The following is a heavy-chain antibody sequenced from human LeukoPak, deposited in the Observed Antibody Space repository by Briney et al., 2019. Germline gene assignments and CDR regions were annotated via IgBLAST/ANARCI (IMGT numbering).Heavy chain of an antibody. CDR1: GYTFTSYG. J-gene: IGHJ4*02. CDR3: ARGFWGIRGVVDY. V-gene: IGHV1-8*01. Sequence: ASVKVSCKASGYTFTSYGINWVRQATGQGLEWMGWMNPNSGNTGCAQKFQGRVTMTRNTSISTAYMELSSLRSEDTAVYYCARGFWGIRGVVDYWGQGTLVTVSS. D-gene: IGHD3-10*01. CDR2: MNPNSGNT.